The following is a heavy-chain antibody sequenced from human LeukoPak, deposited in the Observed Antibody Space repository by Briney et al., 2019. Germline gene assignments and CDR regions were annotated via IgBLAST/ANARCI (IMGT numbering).Heavy chain of an antibody. CDR1: GGSISSTSYY. CDR3: ARLEYSGGAFRGYYFDY. D-gene: IGHD3-16*01. V-gene: IGHV4-39*07. CDR2: IYYSGRT. Sequence: SETLSLTCTVSGGSISSTSYYWGWIRQPPGKGLEWIGSIYYSGRTYYNPSLKSRVTISVDTSKDQFSLKLNSVTAADTAVYYCARLEYSGGAFRGYYFDYWGQGTLVTVSS. J-gene: IGHJ4*02.